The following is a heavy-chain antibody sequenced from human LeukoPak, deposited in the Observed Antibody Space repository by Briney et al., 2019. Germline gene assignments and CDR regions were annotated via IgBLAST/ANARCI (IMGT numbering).Heavy chain of an antibody. V-gene: IGHV3-30*02. CDR1: GFTFSSYA. D-gene: IGHD2-8*02. J-gene: IGHJ4*02. Sequence: GGSLRLSCAASGFTFSSYAMHWVRQGPGKGLEWVAYIAHHGSNKYYADSVKGRFAISRDNSKRTLYLQMNNLRADDTAVYYCAKDGSWSCTDWGQGALVTVSS. CDR3: AKDGSWSCTD. CDR2: IAHHGSNK.